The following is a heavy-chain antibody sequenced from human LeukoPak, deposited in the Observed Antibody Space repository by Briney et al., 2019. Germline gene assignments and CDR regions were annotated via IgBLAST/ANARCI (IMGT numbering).Heavy chain of an antibody. V-gene: IGHV3-23*01. J-gene: IGHJ4*02. D-gene: IGHD3-3*01. CDR1: GGSISSDY. Sequence: ETLSLTCTVSGGSISSDYWSWVRQAPGKGLEWVSAISGSGGSTYYADSVKGRFTISRDNSKNTLYLQMNSLRAEDTAVYYCATSGFWSGLEADYWGQGTLVTVSS. CDR2: ISGSGGST. CDR3: ATSGFWSGLEADY.